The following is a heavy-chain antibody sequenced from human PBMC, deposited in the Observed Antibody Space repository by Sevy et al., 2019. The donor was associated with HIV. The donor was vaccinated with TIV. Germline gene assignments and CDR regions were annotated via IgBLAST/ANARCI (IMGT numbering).Heavy chain of an antibody. V-gene: IGHV1-2*02. J-gene: IGHJ3*02. CDR1: GYTFTGYY. Sequence: ASVKVSCKASGYTFTGYYVHWMRQAPGQGLEWMGWVNPEGGDTNYAQNFQGRVTMTRDTSINTAYMELSSLTSDDTVVYYCARGSEVRGSTHSAFEIWGQGTMVTVSS. CDR3: ARGSEVRGSTHSAFEI. D-gene: IGHD2-2*01. CDR2: VNPEGGDT.